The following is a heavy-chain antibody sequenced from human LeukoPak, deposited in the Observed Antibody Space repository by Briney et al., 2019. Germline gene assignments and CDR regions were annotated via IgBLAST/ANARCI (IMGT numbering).Heavy chain of an antibody. CDR2: INHSGST. CDR3: AREVRYSSSWHKFDY. Sequence: SETLSLTCTVSGGSISSSSYYWGWIRQPPGKGLEWIGEINHSGSTNYNPSLKSRVTISVDTSKNQFSLKLSSVTAADTAVYYCAREVRYSSSWHKFDYWGQGTLVTVSS. J-gene: IGHJ4*02. CDR1: GGSISSSSYY. V-gene: IGHV4-39*07. D-gene: IGHD6-13*01.